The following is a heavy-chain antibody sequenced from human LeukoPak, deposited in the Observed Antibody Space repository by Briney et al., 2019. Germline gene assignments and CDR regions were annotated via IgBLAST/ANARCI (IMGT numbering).Heavy chain of an antibody. Sequence: GGSLRLSCAASGITVYTYGMHWVRQAPGKGLEWVAVIWHDGSKEFYSDSVKGRFSVSRDDSKNTLYLQMISLRVEDTAVYYCAGSWGDGWFNPWGQGTVVTVSS. V-gene: IGHV3-33*03. J-gene: IGHJ5*02. D-gene: IGHD3-16*01. CDR3: AGSWGDGWFNP. CDR2: IWHDGSKE. CDR1: GITVYTYG.